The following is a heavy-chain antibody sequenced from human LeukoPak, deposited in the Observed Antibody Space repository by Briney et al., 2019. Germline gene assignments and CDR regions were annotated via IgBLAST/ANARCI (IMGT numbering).Heavy chain of an antibody. J-gene: IGHJ6*03. Sequence: SETLSLTCAVSGGSISSSSYYWGWIRQPPGKGLEGIGSIYYRGSTYYNPSLKSRVTISVDTSKNQFSLKLSSVTAADTAVYYCAREVRGSRYYYYYMDVWGKGTTVTISS. V-gene: IGHV4-39*02. D-gene: IGHD3-10*01. CDR1: GGSISSSSYY. CDR3: AREVRGSRYYYYYMDV. CDR2: IYYRGST.